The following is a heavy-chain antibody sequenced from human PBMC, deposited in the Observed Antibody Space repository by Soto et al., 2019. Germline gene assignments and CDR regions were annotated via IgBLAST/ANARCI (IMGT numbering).Heavy chain of an antibody. D-gene: IGHD4-17*01. CDR1: GYTLTELS. J-gene: IGHJ6*02. CDR2: FDPEDGET. V-gene: IGHV1-24*01. Sequence: ASVKVSCKVSGYTLTELSMHWVRQAPGKGLEWMGGFDPEDGETIYAQKFQGRVTMTEDTSTDTAYMELSSLRSEDTAVYYCATLRTTVPTWGIAGYYGMDVWGQGPTVIVSS. CDR3: ATLRTTVPTWGIAGYYGMDV.